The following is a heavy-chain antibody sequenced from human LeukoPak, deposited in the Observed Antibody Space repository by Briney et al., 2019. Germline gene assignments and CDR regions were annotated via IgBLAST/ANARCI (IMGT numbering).Heavy chain of an antibody. CDR2: IYNSETT. CDR3: ARGGGKGVVPAATKYYFDY. J-gene: IGHJ4*02. Sequence: SQTLSLTCTVSGGSISSGGYYWSWIRQHPEKGLEWIGYIYNSETTYYNPSLKSRVTISVDTSKNQFSLKLSSVTAADTAVYYCARGGGKGVVPAATKYYFDYWGQGTLVTVSS. CDR1: GGSISSGGYY. V-gene: IGHV4-31*03. D-gene: IGHD2-2*01.